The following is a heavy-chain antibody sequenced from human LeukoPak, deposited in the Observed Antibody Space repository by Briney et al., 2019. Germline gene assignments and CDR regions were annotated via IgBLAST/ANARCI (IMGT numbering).Heavy chain of an antibody. J-gene: IGHJ4*02. CDR2: ISYDGSDK. V-gene: IGHV3-30*18. CDR1: GFTFSRRG. Sequence: GGSLRPSCAASGFTFSRRGMHWVRQAPGKGLEWVAAISYDGSDKYYADSVKGRFTISRDNSKNTLYLQMNSLRAEDTAVYYCAKDASSPVIDYWGQGTLVTVSS. D-gene: IGHD2-21*01. CDR3: AKDASSPVIDY.